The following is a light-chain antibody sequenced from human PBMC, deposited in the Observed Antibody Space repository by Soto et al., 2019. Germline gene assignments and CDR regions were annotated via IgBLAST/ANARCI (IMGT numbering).Light chain of an antibody. CDR2: EVN. J-gene: IGLJ1*01. V-gene: IGLV2-8*01. CDR3: NSYAGSNSFV. Sequence: QSVLTQPPSASGSPGQSVTISCTGTSSDVGGYNYVSWYQQHPGKAPKLVIFEVNKRPSGVLDRFSGSKSGNTASLTVSGLQTEDEADYYCNSYAGSNSFVFGTGTKLTVL. CDR1: SSDVGGYNY.